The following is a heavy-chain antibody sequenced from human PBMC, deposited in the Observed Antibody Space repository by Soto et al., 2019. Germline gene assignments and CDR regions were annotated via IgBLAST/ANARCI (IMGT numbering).Heavy chain of an antibody. CDR3: ARGPSQYYYYYGMDV. CDR2: INPNSGGT. D-gene: IGHD2-2*01. V-gene: IGHV1-2*02. Sequence: ASVKVSCKASGYTFTGYYMHWVRQAPGQGLEWMGWINPNSGGTNYAQKFQGRVTMTRDTSISTAYMELSRLRSDDTAVYYCARGPSQYYYYYGMDVWGQGTTVTVSS. J-gene: IGHJ6*02. CDR1: GYTFTGYY.